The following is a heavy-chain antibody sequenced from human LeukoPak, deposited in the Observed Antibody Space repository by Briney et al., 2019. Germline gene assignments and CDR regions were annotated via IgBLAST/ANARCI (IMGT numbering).Heavy chain of an antibody. Sequence: GGSLRLSCAASGFTFSSYAMSWVRQAPGKGLEWVSVTYTRGNSYYTDSVKGRSIISRDTSKNTMDLQMNSLRPEDSALYFCARGGRGSAAVVAPRSFDIWGQGTMVAVSS. CDR2: TYTRGNS. V-gene: IGHV3-23*03. CDR1: GFTFSSYA. CDR3: ARGGRGSAAVVAPRSFDI. D-gene: IGHD3-22*01. J-gene: IGHJ3*02.